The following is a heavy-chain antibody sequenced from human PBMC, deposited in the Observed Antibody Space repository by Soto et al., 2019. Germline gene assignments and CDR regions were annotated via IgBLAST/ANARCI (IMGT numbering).Heavy chain of an antibody. D-gene: IGHD3-16*01. J-gene: IGHJ4*02. CDR3: ARESFSASPNFFDY. Sequence: GGSLRLSCAVPGFSFTNYEMNWVRQAPGKGLEWIAYIGLSGDTIYYADSVKGRFTISRDHAKNSLGLQMNSLRADDTALYYCARESFSASPNFFDYWGRGTQVTVSS. V-gene: IGHV3-48*03. CDR1: GFSFTNYE. CDR2: IGLSGDTI.